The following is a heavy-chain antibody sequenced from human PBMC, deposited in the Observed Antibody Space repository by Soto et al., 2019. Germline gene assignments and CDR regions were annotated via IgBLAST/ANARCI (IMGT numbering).Heavy chain of an antibody. CDR2: IWYDGSNK. D-gene: IGHD3-22*01. V-gene: IGHV3-33*01. CDR3: ARDDYHDSCGYYYPFDY. Sequence: QVQLVESGGGVVQPGRSLRLSCAASGFTFSSYGMHWVRQAPGKGLEWVAVIWYDGSNKYYADSVKGRFTISRDNSKNPLYLQMNSLRAEDTALYYCARDDYHDSCGYYYPFDYWGQGTLVTVSS. CDR1: GFTFSSYG. J-gene: IGHJ4*02.